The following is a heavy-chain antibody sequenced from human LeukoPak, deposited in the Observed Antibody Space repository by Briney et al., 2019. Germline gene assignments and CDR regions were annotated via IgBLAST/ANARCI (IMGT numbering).Heavy chain of an antibody. V-gene: IGHV3-30*04. CDR3: AKDDYGFDY. D-gene: IGHD4/OR15-4a*01. CDR2: ISLSGKNK. CDR1: GFIFSTYA. J-gene: IGHJ4*02. Sequence: GRSLRLSCETSGFIFSTYAMHWVRQAPGKGPECVASISLSGKNKYYTDSVMGRFTVSRDDSRNTLYLQMDSLRVEGTAVYYCAKDDYGFDYWGQGTLVTVSS.